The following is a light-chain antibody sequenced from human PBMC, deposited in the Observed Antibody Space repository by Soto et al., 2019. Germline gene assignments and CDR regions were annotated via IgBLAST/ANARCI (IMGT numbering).Light chain of an antibody. CDR1: QSISNW. CDR3: QPSYSTPQT. CDR2: AAS. Sequence: DIQMTPSPSTLPASVGDRVTITGRASQSISNWLAWYQQKPGKAPELLIYAASSLQSGVPSRFSGSGSGTDFTLTISSLQPEDFATYYCQPSYSTPQTFGQGNKVDIK. J-gene: IGKJ1*01. V-gene: IGKV1-39*01.